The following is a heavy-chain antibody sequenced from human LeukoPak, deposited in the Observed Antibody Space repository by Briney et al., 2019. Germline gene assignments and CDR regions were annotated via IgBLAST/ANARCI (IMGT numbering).Heavy chain of an antibody. J-gene: IGHJ4*02. Sequence: ASVKLSCNAAGYTFTSYDINWLRQATGQGLEWRGWMSPNSGSTGYAPKFQVRVTITRKTSINTAYMELSSLTSDDTALYCCATGTVSSRWLGIFDFWGQGALVTVSS. CDR2: MSPNSGST. CDR1: GYTFTSYD. V-gene: IGHV1-8*03. CDR3: ATGTVSSRWLGIFDF. D-gene: IGHD6-13*01.